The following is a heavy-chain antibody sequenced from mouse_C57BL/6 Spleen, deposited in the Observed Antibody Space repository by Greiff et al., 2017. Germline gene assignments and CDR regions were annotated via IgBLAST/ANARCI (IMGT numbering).Heavy chain of an antibody. Sequence: QVQLKQSGPGLVQPSQSLSITCTVSGFSLTSYGVHWVRQSPGKGLEWLGVIWSGGSTDYNAAFISRLSISKDNSKSQVFFKMNSLQADDTAIYYCARKDVATGFDYWGQGTTLTVSS. CDR1: GFSLTSYG. J-gene: IGHJ2*01. CDR3: ARKDVATGFDY. V-gene: IGHV2-2*01. D-gene: IGHD1-1*01. CDR2: IWSGGST.